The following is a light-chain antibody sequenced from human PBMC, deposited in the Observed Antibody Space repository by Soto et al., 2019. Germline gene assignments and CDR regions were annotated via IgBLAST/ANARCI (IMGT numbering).Light chain of an antibody. CDR3: QQYGRSSYT. CDR1: QTLSSSY. Sequence: EIVLTQSPVTLSLSPGERATLSCGASQTLSSSYLAWYQQRPGLAPKLLISDTSIRATGIPDRFSGSGSGTDFTLTISRLEPEDFAVYYCQQYGRSSYTFGQGTKLEIK. J-gene: IGKJ2*01. V-gene: IGKV3D-20*01. CDR2: DTS.